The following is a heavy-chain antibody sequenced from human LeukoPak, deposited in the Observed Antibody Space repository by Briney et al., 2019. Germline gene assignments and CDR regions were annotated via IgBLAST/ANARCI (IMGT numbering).Heavy chain of an antibody. CDR1: GYTFTGYY. D-gene: IGHD3-10*01. Sequence: GASVKVSCKASGYTFTGYYIHWVRQAPGQGLEWMGWINPNSGGTNYAQKFQGRVTMTRDTSISTAYMELSRLRSDDTAVYYCARDLGYGSGYLDYWGQGTLVTVSS. J-gene: IGHJ4*02. V-gene: IGHV1-2*02. CDR2: INPNSGGT. CDR3: ARDLGYGSGYLDY.